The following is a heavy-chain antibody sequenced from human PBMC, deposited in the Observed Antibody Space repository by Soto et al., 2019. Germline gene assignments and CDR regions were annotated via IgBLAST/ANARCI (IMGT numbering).Heavy chain of an antibody. CDR1: GGSISSSGYY. J-gene: IGHJ4*02. Sequence: QLQLQESGPGLVKPSETLSLTCTVSGGSISSSGYYWGWIRQPPGTGLEWIGSIYYSGSTYYNPSLKSRVYIFXDTSKNQFSLNLSSVTAADTAVYYCASSYGDYVSYWGQGTLVTVSS. CDR2: IYYSGST. D-gene: IGHD4-17*01. V-gene: IGHV4-39*01. CDR3: ASSYGDYVSY.